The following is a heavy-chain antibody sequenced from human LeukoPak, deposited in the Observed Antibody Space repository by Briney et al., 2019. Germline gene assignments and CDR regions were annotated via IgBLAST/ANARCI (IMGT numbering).Heavy chain of an antibody. J-gene: IGHJ2*01. CDR1: GYTFTSYD. D-gene: IGHD2-15*01. V-gene: IGHV1-8*01. CDR3: ARSPGLALNWYFDL. CDR2: MNPNSGNT. Sequence: GASVKVSCKASGYTFTSYDINWVRQATGQGLEWMGWMNPNSGNTGYAQKFQGRVTITTDESTSTAYMELSSLRSEDTAVYYCARSPGLALNWYFDLWGRGTLVTVSS.